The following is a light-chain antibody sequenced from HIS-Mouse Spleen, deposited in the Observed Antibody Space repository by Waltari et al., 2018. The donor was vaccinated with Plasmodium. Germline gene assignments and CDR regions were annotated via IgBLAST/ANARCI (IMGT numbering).Light chain of an antibody. CDR3: QQYGSSPYT. Sequence: EIVLTQSPGTLSLSTGERATLSCRASQSVRSSYLAWYQQKPGQAPRLLIYGASSRATGIPDRFSGSGSGTDFTLTISRLEPEDFAVYYCQQYGSSPYTFGQGTKLEIK. CDR1: QSVRSSY. CDR2: GAS. V-gene: IGKV3-20*01. J-gene: IGKJ2*01.